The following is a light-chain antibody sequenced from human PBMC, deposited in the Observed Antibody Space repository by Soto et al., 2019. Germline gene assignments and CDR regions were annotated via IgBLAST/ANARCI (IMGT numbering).Light chain of an antibody. CDR2: TAS. CDR3: QQSFSTLWT. CDR1: QSISWY. J-gene: IGKJ1*01. V-gene: IGKV1-39*01. Sequence: DIQMTQSPSSLSASVGDRVTITCRASQSISWYLNWYQQKPGKAPKLLIYTASSLQSGVPSRFSRSGSGTDFTLTITSLQPEDFATYYCQQSFSTLWTFGQGTKVEIK.